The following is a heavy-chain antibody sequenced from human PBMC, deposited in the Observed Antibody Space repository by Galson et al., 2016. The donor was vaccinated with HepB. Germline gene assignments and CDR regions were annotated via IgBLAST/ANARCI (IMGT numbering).Heavy chain of an antibody. CDR1: DGSIRSSSFS. J-gene: IGHJ4*02. CDR3: ARAGLLTKASFDC. CDR2: VYRGKT. V-gene: IGHV4-39*01. D-gene: IGHD4-11*01. Sequence: LSLTCTVSDGSIRSSSFSWGWIRQPPGKGLEWIGTVYRGKTYYNPSLEGRVTISAGMPMDLLSLNLTSLTAADTAVYYCARAGLLTKASFDCWGQGTLVAVSS.